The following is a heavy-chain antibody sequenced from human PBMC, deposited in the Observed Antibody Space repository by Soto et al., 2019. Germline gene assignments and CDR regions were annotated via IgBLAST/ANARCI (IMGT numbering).Heavy chain of an antibody. CDR1: GGSIGSGDY. D-gene: IGHD3-16*02. V-gene: IGHV4-30-4*01. J-gene: IGHJ6*02. Sequence: SETLSLPCTVSGGSIGSGDYWRWIRPNPGKGLEWIGYIHNSGSTYYNPYLKSRVTVSVDKSTNQFSLKLTSVTAEDTAVYYCARKNEFSRGSFYYSGLQVWGQGTSVTV. CDR2: IHNSGST. CDR3: ARKNEFSRGSFYYSGLQV.